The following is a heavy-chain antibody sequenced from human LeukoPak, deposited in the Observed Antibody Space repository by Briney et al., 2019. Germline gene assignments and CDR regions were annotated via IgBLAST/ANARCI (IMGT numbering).Heavy chain of an antibody. J-gene: IGHJ4*02. CDR3: ARLTIARSRELDY. V-gene: IGHV4-34*01. CDR2: INHSGST. CDR1: GKSFSGYY. Sequence: PSETLSLTCAVYGKSFSGYYWSWIRQPPGRGLEWIGEINHSGSTNYYPSLKSRVTISVDTSKNQFSLKLSSVTAADTAVYYCARLTIARSRELDYWGQGTLVTVSS. D-gene: IGHD2-2*01.